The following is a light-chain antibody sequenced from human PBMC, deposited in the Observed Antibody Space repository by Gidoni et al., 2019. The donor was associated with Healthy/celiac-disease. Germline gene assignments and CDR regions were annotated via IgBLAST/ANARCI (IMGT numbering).Light chain of an antibody. J-gene: IGLJ1*01. CDR2: DVS. Sequence: QSALTQPASVSGSPGQSITISCTGTSSDVGGYNYVSWYQQHPGKAPKRMIYDVSNRPSGVSNRFSGSKSGNTATLTISGHQAEDEADYYCSSYTSSSSPYVFGTGTKVTV. CDR3: SSYTSSSSPYV. V-gene: IGLV2-14*01. CDR1: SSDVGGYNY.